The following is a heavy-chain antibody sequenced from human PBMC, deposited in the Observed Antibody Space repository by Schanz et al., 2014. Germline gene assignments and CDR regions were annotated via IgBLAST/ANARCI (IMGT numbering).Heavy chain of an antibody. J-gene: IGHJ6*02. CDR1: GYTFVSYS. V-gene: IGHV1-2*04. D-gene: IGHD3-22*01. CDR3: ARDDRAYYYGMDV. Sequence: QVQLVQSGAEVKKPGASVKVSCKASGYTFVSYSMHWVRQAPGQGLEWMGIINPSGGGTNFAQKFQGWVTVTRDTSISTVYMELSRVTYEDTAVYYCARDDRAYYYGMDVWGQGTLVTVSS. CDR2: INPSGGGT.